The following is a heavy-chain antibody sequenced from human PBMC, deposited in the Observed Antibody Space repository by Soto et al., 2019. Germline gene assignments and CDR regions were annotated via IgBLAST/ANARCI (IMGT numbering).Heavy chain of an antibody. CDR2: IDPTDSYT. Sequence: PGESLKISCKGSRYNVTSCWITWVRQMPGKGLEWMGRIDPTDSYTNYSPSFQGHVTISADMSINAAYLQWSSLKASDTAMYYCAATHPLYTTSRGGSYGMDVWGQGTMVTVSS. D-gene: IGHD2-2*02. J-gene: IGHJ6*02. V-gene: IGHV5-10-1*01. CDR3: AATHPLYTTSRGGSYGMDV. CDR1: RYNVTSCW.